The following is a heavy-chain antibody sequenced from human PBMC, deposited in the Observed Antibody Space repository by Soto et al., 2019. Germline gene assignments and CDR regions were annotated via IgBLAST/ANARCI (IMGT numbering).Heavy chain of an antibody. D-gene: IGHD3-10*02. CDR3: ARGQLLFAY. J-gene: IGHJ4*02. CDR1: DSSVSRYY. Sequence: SETLSLTCSVSDSSVSRYYWSWVRQPPGKGLEWIGYISHTGYTSCSLSLESRLTISMDKSKNQLSLNLNSVTTADTAVYYCARGQLLFAYWGQGTPVTVSS. CDR2: ISHTGYT. V-gene: IGHV4-59*02.